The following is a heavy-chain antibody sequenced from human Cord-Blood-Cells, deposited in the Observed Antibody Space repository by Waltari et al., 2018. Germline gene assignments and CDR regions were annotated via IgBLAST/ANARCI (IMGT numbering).Heavy chain of an antibody. CDR1: GYTFTSYY. J-gene: IGHJ3*02. V-gene: IGHV1-46*01. CDR2: INPSGGST. Sequence: QVQLVQSGAEVKKPGASVKVSCKASGYTFTSYYMHWVRQAPGQGLEWMGIINPSGGSTSYAQKFQGRVTMTRNTSTSTGYMELGSLRSEDTAVYYCARGREWEDAFDIWGQGTMVTVSS. D-gene: IGHD1-26*01. CDR3: ARGREWEDAFDI.